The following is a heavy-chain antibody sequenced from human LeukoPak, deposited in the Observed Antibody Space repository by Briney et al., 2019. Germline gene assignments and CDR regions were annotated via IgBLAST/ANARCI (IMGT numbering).Heavy chain of an antibody. J-gene: IGHJ4*02. D-gene: IGHD6-19*01. CDR3: VKGKGIAVTSLDY. CDR2: ISSNGGST. CDR1: GFIFSNYA. Sequence: GGSLRLSCSASGFIFSNYAMHWVRQAPGKGLEYVSAISSNGGSTYYADSVKGRFIISRDNSKNTLYLQMSSLRAEDTAVYYCVKGKGIAVTSLDYWGQGTLVTVSS. V-gene: IGHV3-64D*06.